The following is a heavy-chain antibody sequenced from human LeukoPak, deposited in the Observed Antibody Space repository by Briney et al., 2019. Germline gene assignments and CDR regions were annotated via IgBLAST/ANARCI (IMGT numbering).Heavy chain of an antibody. J-gene: IGHJ4*02. CDR1: GYTFTGYY. V-gene: IGHV1-2*04. D-gene: IGHD3-22*01. CDR3: ASSFDSSGGFDY. Sequence: ASVKVSCKASGYTFTGYYTHWVRQAPGQGLEWMGWINPNSGGTNYAQKFQGWVTMTRDTSISTAYMELSRLRSDDTAVYYCASSFDSSGGFDYWGQGTLVTVSS. CDR2: INPNSGGT.